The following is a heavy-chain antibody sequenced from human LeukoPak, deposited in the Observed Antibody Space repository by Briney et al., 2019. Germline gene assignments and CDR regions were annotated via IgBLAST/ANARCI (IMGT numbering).Heavy chain of an antibody. CDR3: ARDSRTGTTFDY. V-gene: IGHV3-21*01. Sequence: PGGSLRLSCAASGFTFNTYNMNWVRQAPGKGLEWVSSITSSSSYIYYADSVKGRFTISRDNAKNSLYLQMNSLRAEDTAVYYCARDSRTGTTFDYWGQGTLVTVSS. J-gene: IGHJ4*02. CDR2: ITSSSSYI. CDR1: GFTFNTYN. D-gene: IGHD1-7*01.